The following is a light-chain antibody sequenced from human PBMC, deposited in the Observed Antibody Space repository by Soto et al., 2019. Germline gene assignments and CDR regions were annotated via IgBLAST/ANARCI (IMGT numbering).Light chain of an antibody. CDR1: QSFRSGY. Sequence: EIVLTQSAGTLSVSPGERGSLXCRASQSFRSGYLAWYQPQARQAPMLLIYGASSRTTGIPERFSGSGCGEDFNITITRLEPEDLAVYDCQQYGSSPLFGQGTKVDIK. CDR3: QQYGSSPL. V-gene: IGKV3-20*01. CDR2: GAS. J-gene: IGKJ1*01.